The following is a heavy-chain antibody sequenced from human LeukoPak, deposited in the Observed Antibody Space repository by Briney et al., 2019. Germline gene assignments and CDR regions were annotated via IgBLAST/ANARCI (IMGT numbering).Heavy chain of an antibody. V-gene: IGHV4-61*02. J-gene: IGHJ4*02. CDR3: AREAGGIWPAHFDY. CDR2: IYTSGST. Sequence: SQTLSLTCTVSGGSISSGSYYWSWIRQPAGKGLEWIGRIYTSGSTNYNPSLKSRVTISVDTSKNQFSLKLSSVTAADTAVYYCAREAGGIWPAHFDYWGQGTLVTVSS. CDR1: GGSISSGSYY. D-gene: IGHD2-21*01.